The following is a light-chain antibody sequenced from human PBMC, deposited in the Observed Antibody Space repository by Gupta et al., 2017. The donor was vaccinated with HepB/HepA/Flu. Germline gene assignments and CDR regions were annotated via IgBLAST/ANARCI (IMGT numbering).Light chain of an antibody. J-gene: IGKJ4*01. CDR3: QQRRNWPPLT. CDR2: EAS. Sequence: EIVMTQSPATLSLSPGARATLSCTTSQYISSYLAWYQQKPGQAPRLLIYEASNRASGIPARFSGSGSETDFTLTISSLEPEDFGVYFCQQRRNWPPLTFGEGTKVEI. V-gene: IGKV3-11*01. CDR1: QYISSY.